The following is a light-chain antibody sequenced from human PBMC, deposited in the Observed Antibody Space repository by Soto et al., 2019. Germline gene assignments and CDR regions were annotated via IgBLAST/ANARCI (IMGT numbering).Light chain of an antibody. CDR2: DAS. V-gene: IGKV3-11*01. CDR3: QQRYNLPLT. Sequence: EIVLTQSPATLSLSPVERATLSCRASQSIGTCFAWYQQRPGQPPKLLIYDASISATGIPARFSGSGSGTDFSRTISSLEPEDFAVYYCQQRYNLPLTFGQGTRLEIK. CDR1: QSIGTC. J-gene: IGKJ5*01.